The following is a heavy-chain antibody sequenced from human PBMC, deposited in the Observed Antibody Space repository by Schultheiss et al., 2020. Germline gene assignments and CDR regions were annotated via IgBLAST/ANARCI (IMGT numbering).Heavy chain of an antibody. J-gene: IGHJ6*02. CDR1: GFSLSTSGVG. CDR3: AHVPLHDYGDSFYYYGMDV. D-gene: IGHD4-17*01. V-gene: IGHV2-5*02. CDR2: IYWDDDK. Sequence: SGPTLVKPTQTLTLTCTFSGFSLSTSGVGVGWIRQPPGKALEWLALIYWDDDKRYSPSLKSRLTITKDTSKNQVVLTMTNMDPVDTATYYCAHVPLHDYGDSFYYYGMDVWGQGTTVNVYS.